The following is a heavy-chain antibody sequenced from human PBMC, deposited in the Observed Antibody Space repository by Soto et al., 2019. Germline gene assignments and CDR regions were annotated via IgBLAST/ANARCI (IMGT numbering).Heavy chain of an antibody. CDR2: MNPNSGNT. V-gene: IGHV1-8*01. Sequence: ASVKVSCKASGYTFTSYDINWVRQATGQGLEWMGWMNPNSGNTGYAQKFQGRVTMTRNTSISTAYMELSSLRSEDTAVYYCARGYCSGGSCYMDYYYGMDVWGQGTTVTVSS. CDR1: GYTFTSYD. CDR3: ARGYCSGGSCYMDYYYGMDV. J-gene: IGHJ6*02. D-gene: IGHD2-15*01.